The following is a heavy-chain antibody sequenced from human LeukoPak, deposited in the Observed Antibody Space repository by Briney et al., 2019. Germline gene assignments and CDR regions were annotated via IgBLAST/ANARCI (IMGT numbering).Heavy chain of an antibody. CDR2: ISETGEST. Sequence: QPGGSLRLSCVVSGFRFSNHAMTWVRQAPGKGLEWVSGISETGESTYYVDSVKGRFIISRDNSKNTLYLQMNSLRVEDTAVYVCAKGSFPLDYWGQGTLVTVSS. V-gene: IGHV3-23*01. J-gene: IGHJ4*02. D-gene: IGHD3-10*01. CDR1: GFRFSNHA. CDR3: AKGSFPLDY.